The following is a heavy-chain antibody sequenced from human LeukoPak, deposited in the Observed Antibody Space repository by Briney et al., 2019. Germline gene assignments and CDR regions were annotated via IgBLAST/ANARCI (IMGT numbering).Heavy chain of an antibody. V-gene: IGHV4-61*02. Sequence: PSETLSLTCTVSGGSISSGSYYWSWIRQPAGKGLEWIGRIYTSGSTNYNPSLKSRVTISVDTSKNQFSLRLSSVTAADTAVYYCARFLSGSYFWNAFDIWGQGTMVTVSS. J-gene: IGHJ3*02. CDR3: ARFLSGSYFWNAFDI. CDR2: IYTSGST. CDR1: GGSISSGSYY. D-gene: IGHD1-26*01.